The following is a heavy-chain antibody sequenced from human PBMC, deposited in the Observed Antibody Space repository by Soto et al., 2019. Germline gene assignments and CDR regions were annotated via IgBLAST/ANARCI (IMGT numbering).Heavy chain of an antibody. CDR3: ARVAYCGGDCQRGFDP. V-gene: IGHV4-30-2*01. CDR2: IYHSGST. Sequence: QLQLQESGSGLVKPSQTLSLTCAVSGGSISSGGYSWSWIRQPPGKGLEWIGYIYHSGSTYYNPSLKRRVTISVDWAKNQFSLKLSSVTAADTAVYYCARVAYCGGDCQRGFDPWGQGTLVTVSS. J-gene: IGHJ5*02. D-gene: IGHD2-21*02. CDR1: GGSISSGGYS.